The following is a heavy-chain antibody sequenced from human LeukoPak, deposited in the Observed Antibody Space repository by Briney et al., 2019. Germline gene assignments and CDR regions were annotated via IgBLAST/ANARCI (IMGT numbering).Heavy chain of an antibody. J-gene: IGHJ4*02. CDR2: INHSGST. CDR3: ARGQYYYDSSGYVY. Sequence: SETLSLTCAVYGGSFSGYYWSWIRQPPGKGLEWIGEINHSGSTNYNPSLKSRVTISVDTSKNQFSLKLSSVTAADTAVYYCARGQYYYDSSGYVYWGQGTLVTVSS. V-gene: IGHV4-34*01. D-gene: IGHD3-22*01. CDR1: GGSFSGYY.